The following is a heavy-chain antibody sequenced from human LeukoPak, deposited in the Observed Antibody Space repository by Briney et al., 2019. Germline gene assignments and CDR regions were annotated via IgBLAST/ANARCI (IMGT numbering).Heavy chain of an antibody. CDR1: GFTFSTYW. J-gene: IGHJ4*02. Sequence: GGSLRLSCAASGFTFSTYWMSWVRQALGKGLEWVANIKQGGSEKYYVDSVKGRFTISRDNAKNSLYLQMNSLRAEDTAVYYCARSNYDFWSGYLYYLDYWGQGTLVTVSS. V-gene: IGHV3-7*01. CDR3: ARSNYDFWSGYLYYLDY. CDR2: IKQGGSEK. D-gene: IGHD3-3*01.